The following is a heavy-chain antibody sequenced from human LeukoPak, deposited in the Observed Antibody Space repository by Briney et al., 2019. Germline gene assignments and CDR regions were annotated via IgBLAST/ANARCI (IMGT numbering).Heavy chain of an antibody. CDR1: GGSFSGYY. D-gene: IGHD6-19*01. V-gene: IGHV4-34*01. CDR3: ASLTGYSSGWDTYYFDY. CDR2: INHSGST. J-gene: IGHJ4*02. Sequence: SETLSLTCAVYGGSFSGYYWSWIRQPPGKGREWIGEINHSGSTNYNPSLKSRVTISVDTSKNQFSLKLSSVTAADTAVYYCASLTGYSSGWDTYYFDYWGQGTLVTVSS.